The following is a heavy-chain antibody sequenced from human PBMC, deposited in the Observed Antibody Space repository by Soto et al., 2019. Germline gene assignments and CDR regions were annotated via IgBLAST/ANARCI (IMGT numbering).Heavy chain of an antibody. CDR1: GFTFSSYA. CDR2: ISYDGSNK. Sequence: QVPLVESGGGVVQPGRSLRLSCAASGFTFSSYAMHWVRQAPGKGLEWVAVISYDGSNKYYADSVKGRFTISRDNSKNTLYLQMNSLRAEDTAVYYCARDLSPNYYDSSGYYYWGQGTLVTVSS. J-gene: IGHJ4*02. D-gene: IGHD3-22*01. CDR3: ARDLSPNYYDSSGYYY. V-gene: IGHV3-30-3*01.